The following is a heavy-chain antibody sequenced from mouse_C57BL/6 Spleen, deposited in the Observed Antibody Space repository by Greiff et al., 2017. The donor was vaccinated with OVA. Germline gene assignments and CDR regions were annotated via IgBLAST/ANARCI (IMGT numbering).Heavy chain of an antibody. J-gene: IGHJ3*01. CDR3: ARQDWDVWFAY. V-gene: IGHV5-12*01. CDR2: ISNGGGST. D-gene: IGHD4-1*01. Sequence: EVQGVESGGGLVQPGGSLKLSCAASGFTFSDYYMYWVRQTPEKRLEWVAYISNGGGSTYYPDTVKGRFTISRDNAKNTLYLQMSRLKSEDTAMYYCARQDWDVWFAYWGQGTLVTVSA. CDR1: GFTFSDYY.